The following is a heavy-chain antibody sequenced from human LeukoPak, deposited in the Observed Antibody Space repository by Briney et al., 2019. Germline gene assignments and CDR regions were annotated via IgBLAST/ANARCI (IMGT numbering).Heavy chain of an antibody. Sequence: ASVKVSCKASGGTFSSYAISWVRQAPGQGLEWMGGIIPIFGTANYAQKFQGRVTITADESTSTAYMELSSLRSEDTAVYYCASVYGDPAEYFQHWGQGTLVTVSS. CDR2: IIPIFGTA. CDR3: ASVYGDPAEYFQH. V-gene: IGHV1-69*13. J-gene: IGHJ1*01. CDR1: GGTFSSYA. D-gene: IGHD4-17*01.